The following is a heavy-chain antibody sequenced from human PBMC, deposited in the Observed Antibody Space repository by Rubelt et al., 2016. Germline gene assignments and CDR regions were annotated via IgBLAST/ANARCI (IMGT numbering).Heavy chain of an antibody. CDR1: GGSISGYF. Sequence: TVSGGSISGYFWSWIRQPPGKGLEWIGYIYYSGSTNYSPSLKSRVAISVDTSKNQFSLRLNSVTAADTAVYYCARTIAARREYYFYYGMDVWGQGTTVTVSS. D-gene: IGHD5-12*01. J-gene: IGHJ6*02. CDR2: IYYSGST. V-gene: IGHV4-59*01. CDR3: ARTIAARREYYFYYGMDV.